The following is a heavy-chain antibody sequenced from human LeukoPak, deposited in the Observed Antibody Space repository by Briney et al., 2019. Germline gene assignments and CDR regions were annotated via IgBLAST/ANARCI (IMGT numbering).Heavy chain of an antibody. J-gene: IGHJ4*02. CDR3: ARPHDYGDYEIDY. D-gene: IGHD4-17*01. CDR2: IYPGDSDT. V-gene: IGHV5-51*01. Sequence: GESLQISCKGSGYSFTSYWIGWVRQMPGKGLEWMGIIYPGDSDTRYSPSFQGQVTISADKSISTAYLQWSSLKASDTAVYYCARPHDYGDYEIDYWGQGTLVTVSS. CDR1: GYSFTSYW.